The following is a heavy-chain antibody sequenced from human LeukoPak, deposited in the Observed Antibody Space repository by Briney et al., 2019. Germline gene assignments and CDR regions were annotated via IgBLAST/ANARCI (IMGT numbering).Heavy chain of an antibody. Sequence: PGGSLRLSCAASGFTFSSYAMGWVRQAPGKGLEWVSIITTSGGFTYYPDSVKGRFTISRDNSKNTLYLQMRSLRAEDTAVYYCATLSWPKSYYATTWGQGTLVTVSS. J-gene: IGHJ5*02. CDR3: ATLSWPKSYYATT. D-gene: IGHD2/OR15-2a*01. CDR2: ITTSGGFT. CDR1: GFTFSSYA. V-gene: IGHV3-23*01.